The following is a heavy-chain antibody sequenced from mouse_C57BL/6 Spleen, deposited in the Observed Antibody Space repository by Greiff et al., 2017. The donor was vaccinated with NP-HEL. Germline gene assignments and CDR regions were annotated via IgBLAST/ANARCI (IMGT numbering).Heavy chain of an antibody. CDR3: ARGHRDYAMDY. J-gene: IGHJ4*01. Sequence: QVQLQQPGAELVRPGSSVKLSCKASGYTFTSYWMHWVKQRPGQGLEWIGNINPSNGGTNYNEKFKSKATLTVDKSSSTAYMQLSSLTSEDSAVYYCARGHRDYAMDYWGQGTSVTVSS. CDR2: INPSNGGT. D-gene: IGHD2-14*01. CDR1: GYTFTSYW. V-gene: IGHV1-53*01.